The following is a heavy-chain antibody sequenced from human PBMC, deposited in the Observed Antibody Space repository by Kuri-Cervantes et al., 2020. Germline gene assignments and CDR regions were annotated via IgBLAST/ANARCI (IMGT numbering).Heavy chain of an antibody. Sequence: LSLTCAASGFTFSSYGLHWVRQAPGKGLKWVAVISYDGSNEYYADSVKGRFTISRDNSKNTLYLQMNSLRAEDMAVYYCARDLDWAFDYWGQGTLVTVSS. D-gene: IGHD3-3*01. J-gene: IGHJ4*02. CDR1: GFTFSSYG. V-gene: IGHV3-30*03. CDR2: ISYDGSNE. CDR3: ARDLDWAFDY.